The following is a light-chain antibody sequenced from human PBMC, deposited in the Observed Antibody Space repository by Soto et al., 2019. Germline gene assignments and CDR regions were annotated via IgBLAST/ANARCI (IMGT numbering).Light chain of an antibody. J-gene: IGKJ2*01. V-gene: IGKV3-20*01. CDR3: QQYGSSPPMYT. Sequence: EIVLTQSPGTLSLSPGERATLSCRASQSVSRNYLAWYQQRPGQAPRLLIYGASIRATGVPDRVSGSGSGTDFTLTISRLEPEDLAVYHCQQYGSSPPMYTFGQGTKLEFK. CDR2: GAS. CDR1: QSVSRNY.